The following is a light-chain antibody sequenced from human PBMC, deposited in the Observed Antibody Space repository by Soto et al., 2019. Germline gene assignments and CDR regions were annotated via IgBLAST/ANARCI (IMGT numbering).Light chain of an antibody. CDR1: SNDVGGYNY. J-gene: IGLJ1*01. CDR3: SSYTSSSTRV. CDR2: DVS. V-gene: IGLV2-14*01. Sequence: QSALTQPASVSGSPGQSITISCTGSSNDVGGYNYVSWYQQHPGKAPKLMIYDVSDRPSGVSNRFSGSKSGNTASLTISGLQAEDEADYYCSSYTSSSTRVFGTGTMLTVL.